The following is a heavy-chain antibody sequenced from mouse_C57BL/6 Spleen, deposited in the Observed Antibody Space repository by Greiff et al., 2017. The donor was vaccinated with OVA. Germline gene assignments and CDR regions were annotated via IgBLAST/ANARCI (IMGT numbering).Heavy chain of an antibody. CDR3: ARESSGYGY. D-gene: IGHD3-2*02. Sequence: QVQLQQPGAELVKPGASLKLSCTASGYTFTSYWMHWVKQRPGQGLEWIGLIRPSSGSINYTETFKSKVTMTVDKSSSTAYMQLSSLTSEDSAVYYCARESSGYGYWGQGTTLTVSS. CDR1: GYTFTSYW. CDR2: IRPSSGSI. V-gene: IGHV1-64*01. J-gene: IGHJ2*01.